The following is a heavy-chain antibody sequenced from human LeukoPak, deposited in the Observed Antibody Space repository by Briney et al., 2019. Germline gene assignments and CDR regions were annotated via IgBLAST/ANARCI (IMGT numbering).Heavy chain of an antibody. CDR1: GYTFTGYY. D-gene: IGHD1-26*01. V-gene: IGHV1-2*02. CDR3: SRDLEDGGSYLGDY. CDR2: ISPNSGGT. J-gene: IGHJ4*02. Sequence: ASVKVSCKASGYTFTGYYIHWVRQAPGQGLEWMGWISPNSGGTNYAQKFQGRVTMTRDTSISTAYMDLSRLTSDDTAVYYCSRDLEDGGSYLGDYWGPGNPGHRLL.